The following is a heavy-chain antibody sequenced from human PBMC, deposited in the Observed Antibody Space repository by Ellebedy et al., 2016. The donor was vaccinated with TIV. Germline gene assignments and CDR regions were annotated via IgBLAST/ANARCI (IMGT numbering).Heavy chain of an antibody. D-gene: IGHD2-21*01. Sequence: GGSLRLSCAASGFTFSSYDMHWVRQGTGKGLEWVSAIGTAGDTYCTGSVKGRFTISRENAKNSLHLQITSLRAEDTAVYYCARVRFGDTAVDYWGQGTLVTVSS. J-gene: IGHJ4*03. CDR3: ARVRFGDTAVDY. CDR1: GFTFSSYD. CDR2: IGTAGDT. V-gene: IGHV3-13*01.